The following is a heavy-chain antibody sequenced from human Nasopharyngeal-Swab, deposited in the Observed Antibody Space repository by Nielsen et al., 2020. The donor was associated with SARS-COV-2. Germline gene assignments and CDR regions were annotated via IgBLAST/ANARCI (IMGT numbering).Heavy chain of an antibody. CDR1: GGSFSGYY. D-gene: IGHD5-24*01. V-gene: IGHV4-34*01. CDR2: INHSGST. Sequence: GSLRLSCAVYGGSFSGYYWSWIRQPPGKGLEWIGEINHSGSTNYNPSPKSRVTISVDTSKNQFSLKLSSVTAADTAVYYCATVDLDYWGQGTLVTVSS. CDR3: ATVDLDY. J-gene: IGHJ4*02.